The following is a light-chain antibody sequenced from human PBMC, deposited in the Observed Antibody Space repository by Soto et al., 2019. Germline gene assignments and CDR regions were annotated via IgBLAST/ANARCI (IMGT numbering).Light chain of an antibody. J-gene: IGLJ1*01. Sequence: QSVLTQPASVSGSPGQSIAISCTGTSSDVGGYNYVSWYQQHPGKAPVLMIYDVSIRPSGVTNRFSGSKSGNTASLTFSGLQAEDEADYYCSSYTSTRTYVFGTGTKVTVL. V-gene: IGLV2-14*01. CDR3: SSYTSTRTYV. CDR1: SSDVGGYNY. CDR2: DVS.